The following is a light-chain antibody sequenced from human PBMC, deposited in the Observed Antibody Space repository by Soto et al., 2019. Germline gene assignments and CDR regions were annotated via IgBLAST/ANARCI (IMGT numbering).Light chain of an antibody. CDR2: DVS. V-gene: IGLV2-14*03. J-gene: IGLJ3*02. CDR1: NSDVGGYDY. Sequence: QSALTQPASVSGSPGQSITISCTGTNSDVGGYDYVSWYQQHPGKAPKLLIYDVSKRPSGLSKRFSGSKSGNTASLTISGLQTEDEADYYCSSFTGSTTWVFGGGTKLTVL. CDR3: SSFTGSTTWV.